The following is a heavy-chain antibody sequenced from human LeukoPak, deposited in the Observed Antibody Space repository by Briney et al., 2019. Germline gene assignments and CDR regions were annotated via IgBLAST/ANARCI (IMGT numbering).Heavy chain of an antibody. CDR3: ARGGQGRIAVADGGFDY. CDR2: IYYSGST. V-gene: IGHV4-39*07. Sequence: KSSETLSLTCTVSGGSISSYYWSWLRQPPGKGLEWIGSIYYSGSTYYNPSLKSRVTISVDTSKNQFSLKLSSVTAADTAVYYWARGGQGRIAVADGGFDYWGQGTLVTVSS. J-gene: IGHJ4*02. CDR1: GGSISSYY. D-gene: IGHD6-19*01.